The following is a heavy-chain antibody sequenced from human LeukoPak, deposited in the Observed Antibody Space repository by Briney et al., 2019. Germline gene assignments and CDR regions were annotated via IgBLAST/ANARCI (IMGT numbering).Heavy chain of an antibody. CDR2: VSYDATDK. D-gene: IGHD3-10*01. CDR1: GFTFSSYG. CDR3: AKDLEGSGPF. V-gene: IGHV3-30*18. Sequence: GGSLRLSCAASGFTFSSYGMHWVRQAPGKGLEWVAVVSYDATDKNYADSVKGRFTISRDNSKNTLSLQMNSLRAEDTAIYYCAKDLEGSGPFWGQGTLVTVSS. J-gene: IGHJ4*02.